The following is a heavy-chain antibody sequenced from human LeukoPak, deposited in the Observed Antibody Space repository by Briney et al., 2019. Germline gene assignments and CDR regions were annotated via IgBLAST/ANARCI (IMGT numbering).Heavy chain of an antibody. V-gene: IGHV3-30-3*01. Sequence: PGRSLLLSCAASEVTFRNYAVHWVRQAPGKGLQWVAVISYDGNTIHYADSVKGRFIISRDTSKNTLYLQMNSLRAEDTAVYYCARSGGLQKFDYWGQGTLVTVSS. J-gene: IGHJ4*02. CDR3: ARSGGLQKFDY. CDR2: ISYDGNTI. D-gene: IGHD4-11*01. CDR1: EVTFRNYA.